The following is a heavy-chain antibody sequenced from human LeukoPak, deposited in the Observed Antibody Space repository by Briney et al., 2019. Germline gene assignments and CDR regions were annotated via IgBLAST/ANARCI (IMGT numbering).Heavy chain of an antibody. J-gene: IGHJ4*02. CDR1: GFTFSSYG. D-gene: IGHD6-19*01. Sequence: GGSLRLSCAASGFTFSSYGMHWVRQAPGKGLEWVAVIWYDGSNKYYADSVKGRFTISRDNSKNTLYLQMNSLRAEDTAVYYCARATKAGVFDYWGQGTLVTVSS. V-gene: IGHV3-30*19. CDR2: IWYDGSNK. CDR3: ARATKAGVFDY.